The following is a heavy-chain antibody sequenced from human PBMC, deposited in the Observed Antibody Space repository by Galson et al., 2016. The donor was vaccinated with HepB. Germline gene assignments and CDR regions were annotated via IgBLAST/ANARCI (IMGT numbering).Heavy chain of an antibody. CDR1: GFTSPDSV. V-gene: IGHV1-58*01. D-gene: IGHD3-22*01. CDR2: IVVGSGQT. CDR3: ATGGYYDSSFDY. J-gene: IGHJ4*02. Sequence: SVKVSCKASGFTSPDSVVQWVRQARGQRLEWIGWIVVGSGQTNYAEKLQDRVNITRDMSTRSAYMELSSLRSDDTAVYYCATGGYYDSSFDYWGQGTLLTVSS.